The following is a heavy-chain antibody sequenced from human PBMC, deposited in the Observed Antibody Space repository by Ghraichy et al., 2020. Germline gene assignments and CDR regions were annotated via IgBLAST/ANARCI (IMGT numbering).Heavy chain of an antibody. CDR2: IYSGGST. CDR3: ASYYYYYYMDV. J-gene: IGHJ6*03. Sequence: GGSLRLSCAASGFTVSSNYMSWVRQAPGKGLEWVSVIYSGGSTYYADSVKDRFTISRDNSKNTLYLQMNSLRAEDTAVYYCASYYYYYYMDVWGKGTTVTVSS. V-gene: IGHV3-53*01. CDR1: GFTVSSNY.